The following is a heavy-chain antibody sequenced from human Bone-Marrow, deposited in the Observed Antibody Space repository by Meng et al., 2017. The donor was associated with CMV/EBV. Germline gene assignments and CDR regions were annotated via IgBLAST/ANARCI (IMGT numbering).Heavy chain of an antibody. V-gene: IGHV3-30*02. CDR3: AKGVTAGGTYFFDY. CDR2: FRYDGSNK. D-gene: IGHD3-16*01. CDR1: GFIFTSSG. Sequence: GESLKISCAASGFIFTSSGMHWVRQTPGKGLEWGASFRYDGSNKYYPDSAKGRFTISRDNSKTTLYLQIDGLTAEDTAVYFWAKGVTAGGTYFFDYWGQGTLVTVSS. J-gene: IGHJ4*02.